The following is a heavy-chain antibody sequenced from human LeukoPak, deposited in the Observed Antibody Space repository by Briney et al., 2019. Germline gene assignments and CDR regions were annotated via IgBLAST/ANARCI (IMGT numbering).Heavy chain of an antibody. CDR2: IYSNGYT. J-gene: IGHJ6*03. CDR1: GGSISNNY. CDR3: ARELPAAISYYMDV. V-gene: IGHV4-4*07. D-gene: IGHD2-2*02. Sequence: SETLSLTCIVSGGSISNNYWSWVRQPAGEGLEWIGRIYSNGYTDYNSALKSRVTMSVDTSKNQFSLRLNSVTAADTAVYYCARELPAAISYYMDVWGKGTTVTVSS.